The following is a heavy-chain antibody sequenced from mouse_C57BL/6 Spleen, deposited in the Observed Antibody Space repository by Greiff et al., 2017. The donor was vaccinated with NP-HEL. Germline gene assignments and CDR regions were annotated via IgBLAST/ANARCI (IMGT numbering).Heavy chain of an antibody. Sequence: EVKLHQSGPELVKPGASVKISCKASGYTFTDYYMNWVKQSHGKSLEWIGDINPNNGGTSYNQKFKGKATLTVDKSSSTAYMELRSLTSEDSAVYYCARSDGYFLDYWGQGTTLTVSS. CDR2: INPNNGGT. J-gene: IGHJ2*01. CDR1: GYTFTDYY. D-gene: IGHD2-3*01. CDR3: ARSDGYFLDY. V-gene: IGHV1-26*01.